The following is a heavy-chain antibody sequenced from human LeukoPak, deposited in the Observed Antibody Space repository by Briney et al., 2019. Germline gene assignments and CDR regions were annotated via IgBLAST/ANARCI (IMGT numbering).Heavy chain of an antibody. Sequence: SETLSLTCTVSGGSISSYYWSWIRQPPGKGLEWIGYIYYSGSTNYNPSLKSRVTISVDTSKNQFSLKLSSVTAADTAVYYCARQSDYYGMDVWGRGTTVTVSS. CDR3: ARQSDYYGMDV. V-gene: IGHV4-59*08. CDR2: IYYSGST. CDR1: GGSISSYY. J-gene: IGHJ6*02.